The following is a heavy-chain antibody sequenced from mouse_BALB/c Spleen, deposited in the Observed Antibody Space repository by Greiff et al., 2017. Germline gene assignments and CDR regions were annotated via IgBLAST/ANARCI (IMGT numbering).Heavy chain of an antibody. J-gene: IGHJ3*01. CDR3: ARSGDSSGYRFAY. Sequence: VQLKQSGAELVKPGASVKLSCTASGFNIKDTYMHWVKQRPEQGLEWIGRIDPANGNTKYDPKFQGKATITADTSSNTAYLQLSSLTSEDTAVYYCARSGDSSGYRFAYWGQGTLVTVSA. CDR2: IDPANGNT. D-gene: IGHD3-2*01. CDR1: GFNIKDTY. V-gene: IGHV14-3*02.